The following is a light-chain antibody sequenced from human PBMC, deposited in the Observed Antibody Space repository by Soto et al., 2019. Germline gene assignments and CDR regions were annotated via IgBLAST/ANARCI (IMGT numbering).Light chain of an antibody. V-gene: IGKV1-5*01. CDR2: DAS. CDR1: QNIRSR. CDR3: QQYNSYET. J-gene: IGKJ1*01. Sequence: DFQMTPSPSTLSASVVDRFTITCRASQNIRSRLAWFQQKPGKAPKLLIYDASSLESGVPSRFSGSGSGTEFTLTISSLQPDDFATYYCQQYNSYETFGQGTKVDIK.